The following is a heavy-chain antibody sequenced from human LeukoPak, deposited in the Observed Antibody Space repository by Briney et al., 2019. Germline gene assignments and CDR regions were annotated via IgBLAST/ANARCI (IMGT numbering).Heavy chain of an antibody. CDR3: AREESRTFDY. J-gene: IGHJ4*02. V-gene: IGHV4-39*02. Sequence: SETLSLTCTVSGGSISSSSYYWGWIRQPPGKGLEWIGSIYYSGSTYYNPSLKSRVTISVDTSKNQFSLNLSSVTAADTAVYYCAREESRTFDYWGQGTLVTVSS. CDR1: GGSISSSSYY. CDR2: IYYSGST.